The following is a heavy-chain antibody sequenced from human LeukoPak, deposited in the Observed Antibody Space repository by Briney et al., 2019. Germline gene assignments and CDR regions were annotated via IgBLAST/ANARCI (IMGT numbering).Heavy chain of an antibody. J-gene: IGHJ3*02. CDR1: GGTFSSYA. CDR2: IIPIFGTA. CDR3: ARGYSGYAGHAFDI. Sequence: ASVEVSCKASGGTFSSYAISWVRQAPGQGLEWMGGIIPIFGTANCAQKFQGRVTITADKSTSTAYMDLSSLRSEDTAVYYCARGYSGYAGHAFDIWGQGTMVTVSS. D-gene: IGHD5-12*01. V-gene: IGHV1-69*06.